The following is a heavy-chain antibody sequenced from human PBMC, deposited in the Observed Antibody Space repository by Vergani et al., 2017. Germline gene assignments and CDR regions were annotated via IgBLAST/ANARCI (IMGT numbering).Heavy chain of an antibody. CDR2: IGTAGDT. CDR3: ARAVSTTVGDPPGY. Sequence: ELQLVESGGGLVQPGGSLRLSCAASGFTSSSYDMHWVRQATGKGLEWVSAIGTAGDTYYPGSVKGRFTISRENAKNSLYLQMNSLRAGDTAIYYCARAVSTTVGDPPGYWGQGTLVTVSS. J-gene: IGHJ4*02. CDR1: GFTSSSYD. V-gene: IGHV3-13*01. D-gene: IGHD4-23*01.